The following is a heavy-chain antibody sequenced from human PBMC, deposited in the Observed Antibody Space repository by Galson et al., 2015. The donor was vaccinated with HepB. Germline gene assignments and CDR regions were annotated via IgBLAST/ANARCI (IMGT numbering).Heavy chain of an antibody. CDR1: GFTFSSYA. CDR2: ISYDGSNK. J-gene: IGHJ4*02. V-gene: IGHV3-30*04. CDR3: ARGERGGIAVAGQSNFDY. Sequence: SLRLSCAASGFTFSSYAMHWVRQAPGKGLEWVAVISYDGSNKYYADSVKGRSTISRDNSKNTLYLQMNSLRAEDTAVYYCARGERGGIAVAGQSNFDYWGQGTLVTVSS. D-gene: IGHD6-19*01.